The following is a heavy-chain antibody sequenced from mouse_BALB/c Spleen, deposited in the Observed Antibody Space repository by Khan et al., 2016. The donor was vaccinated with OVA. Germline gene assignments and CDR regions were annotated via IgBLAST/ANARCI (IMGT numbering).Heavy chain of an antibody. CDR3: ARGGYGSLAY. CDR2: SNPGSGDT. D-gene: IGHD1-1*02. V-gene: IGHV1-54*01. J-gene: IGHJ3*01. Sequence: QVQLQQSGAELVRPGTSVKVSCKASGYAFNNYMIEWVKQRPGQGLEWIGVSNPGSGDTKYNEKIKGKATLTADKSSNTAYMQLSSLTSDDSAVYFCARGGYGSLAYWGQGTLVTVSA. CDR1: GYAFNNYM.